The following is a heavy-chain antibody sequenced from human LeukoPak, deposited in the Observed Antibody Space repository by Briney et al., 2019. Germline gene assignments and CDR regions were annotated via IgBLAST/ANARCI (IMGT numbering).Heavy chain of an antibody. J-gene: IGHJ5*02. CDR1: GFTFSSYA. D-gene: IGHD2-2*01. CDR2: ISYDGSNK. CDR3: ARLGIVVVPAVTVGIVDNWFDP. Sequence: PGGSLRLSCAASGFTFSSYAMSWVRQAPGKGLEWVAVISYDGSNKYYADSVKGRFTISRDNSKNTLYLQMNSLRAEDTAVYYCARLGIVVVPAVTVGIVDNWFDPWGQRTLVTVSS. V-gene: IGHV3-30-3*01.